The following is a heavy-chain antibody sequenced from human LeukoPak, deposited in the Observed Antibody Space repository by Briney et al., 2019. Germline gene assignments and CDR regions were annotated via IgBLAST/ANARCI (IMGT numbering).Heavy chain of an antibody. V-gene: IGHV3-7*05. Sequence: GGSLRLSCAASLSTLSTYWMTWFRQTPGGGLEWVASLKQDGSDKYYVDSVKGRFTITRGNAGNSLYLQMNSLRAEDTAVYYCARETRGTVGSYWGQGTLVTVSS. J-gene: IGHJ4*02. CDR2: LKQDGSDK. D-gene: IGHD1-26*01. CDR3: ARETRGTVGSY. CDR1: LSTLSTYW.